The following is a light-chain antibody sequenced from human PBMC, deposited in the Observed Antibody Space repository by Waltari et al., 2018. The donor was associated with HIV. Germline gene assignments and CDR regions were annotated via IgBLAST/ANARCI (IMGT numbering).Light chain of an antibody. CDR1: ESVRSSH. V-gene: IGKV3-20*01. Sequence: DIVLTQSPGTLSLSPGERATLSCRASESVRSSHLAWYQQKPGQAPRLLIFGTSSRATGVPDRLSGSGSGTDFTLTISRLEPEDFAVYYCQQYGNAPPYTFGQGTKLEI. CDR3: QQYGNAPPYT. CDR2: GTS. J-gene: IGKJ2*01.